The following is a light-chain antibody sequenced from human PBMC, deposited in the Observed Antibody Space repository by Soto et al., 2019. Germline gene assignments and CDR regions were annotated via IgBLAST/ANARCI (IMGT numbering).Light chain of an antibody. CDR2: DAS. V-gene: IGKV3-11*01. CDR3: QQRSNWPPRLT. J-gene: IGKJ4*01. Sequence: EIVLTQSPATLSLSPGERATLSCRASQSVSSYLAWYQQKPGQAPRLLIYDASNRATGIPARFSGSGSGTDFPLTISSLEPEDFAVYYCQQRSNWPPRLTVGGGNKVEIK. CDR1: QSVSSY.